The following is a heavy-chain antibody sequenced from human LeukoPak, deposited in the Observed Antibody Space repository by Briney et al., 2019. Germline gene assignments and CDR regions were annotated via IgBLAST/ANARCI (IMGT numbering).Heavy chain of an antibody. Sequence: PGGSLRLSCAASGFTFSSYSMNWFRQAPGKGLEWVSSISSSSSYIYYADSVKGRFTISRDNAKNSLHLQMNSLRAEDTAVYYCARGMRDYMDYCYSSMDVWGKGTTVTVSS. CDR1: GFTFSSYS. CDR3: ARGMRDYMDYCYSSMDV. J-gene: IGHJ6*03. V-gene: IGHV3-21*01. CDR2: ISSSSSYI. D-gene: IGHD4-11*01.